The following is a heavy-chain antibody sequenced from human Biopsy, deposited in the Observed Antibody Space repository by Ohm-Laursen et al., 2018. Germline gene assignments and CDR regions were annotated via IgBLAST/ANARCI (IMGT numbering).Heavy chain of an antibody. CDR3: ARHSFGSGRDF. J-gene: IGHJ4*02. D-gene: IGHD3-10*01. V-gene: IGHV4-59*08. Sequence: SDTLSLTCTVSGGPIDSYYWSWIRQPPGKALEWIGYIYFTGRTSYNPSLKSRVTMSVNTSKKQFSLRLSSVTAADTAVYYCARHSFGSGRDFWGQGTLVTVSS. CDR2: IYFTGRT. CDR1: GGPIDSYY.